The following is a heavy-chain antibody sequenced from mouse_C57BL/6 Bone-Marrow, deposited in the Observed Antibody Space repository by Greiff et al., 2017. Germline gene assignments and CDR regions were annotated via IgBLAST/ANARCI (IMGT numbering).Heavy chain of an antibody. Sequence: QVQLKESGAELARPGASVKLSCKASGYTFTSYGISWVKQRTGQGLEWIGEIYPRSGNTYYNEKFKGKATLTADKSSSTAYMALRSLTSEDSAVYFCARGPHYYYGSSYFDYWGQGTTLTVSS. CDR2: IYPRSGNT. CDR1: GYTFTSYG. CDR3: ARGPHYYYGSSYFDY. V-gene: IGHV1-81*01. D-gene: IGHD1-1*01. J-gene: IGHJ2*01.